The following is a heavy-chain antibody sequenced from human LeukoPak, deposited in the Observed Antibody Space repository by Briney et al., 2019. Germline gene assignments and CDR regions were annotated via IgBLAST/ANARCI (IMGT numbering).Heavy chain of an antibody. J-gene: IGHJ4*02. Sequence: ASGKVSCKASGYTVTGYYMHWVRQAPGQGLEWMGWINPNSGGTNYAQKFQGRVTMTRDTSISTAYMELSRLRFDDTAVYYCARPIIAYYYYDSSGFDYWGQGTLVTVSS. CDR1: GYTVTGYY. CDR3: ARPIIAYYYYDSSGFDY. V-gene: IGHV1-2*02. D-gene: IGHD3-22*01. CDR2: INPNSGGT.